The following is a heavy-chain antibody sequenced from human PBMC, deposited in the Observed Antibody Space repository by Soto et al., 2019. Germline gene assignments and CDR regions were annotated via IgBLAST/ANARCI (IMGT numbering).Heavy chain of an antibody. CDR1: GDSMPTVCYY. CDR2: ISYSGST. CDR3: TRGDY. V-gene: IGHV4-31*03. Sequence: QVQLQESGPGLVKPSQTLSLTCTVSGDSMPTVCYYWTWIRQHPGQGLEWIGFISYSGSTYYSSSLKGRVAISADTSKTQFSLKLNSVTAADTAVYYCTRGDYWGQGTLVTVSS. J-gene: IGHJ4*02.